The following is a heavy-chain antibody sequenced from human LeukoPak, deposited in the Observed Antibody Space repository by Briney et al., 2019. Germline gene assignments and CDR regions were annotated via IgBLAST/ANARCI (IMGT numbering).Heavy chain of an antibody. CDR3: AADDVAIFGVGPRSPYGMDV. J-gene: IGHJ6*02. CDR1: GFTFTSSA. D-gene: IGHD3-3*01. V-gene: IGHV1-58*01. Sequence: SVKVSCKASGFTFTSSAVQWVRQARGQRLEWIGWIVVGSGNTNYAQKFQERVTITRDMSTSTAYMELSSLRSEDTAVYYCAADDVAIFGVGPRSPYGMDVWGQGTTVTVSS. CDR2: IVVGSGNT.